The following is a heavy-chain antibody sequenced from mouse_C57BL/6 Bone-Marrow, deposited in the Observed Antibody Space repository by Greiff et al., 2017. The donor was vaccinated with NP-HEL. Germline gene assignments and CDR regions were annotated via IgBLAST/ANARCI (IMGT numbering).Heavy chain of an antibody. CDR2: INPYNGGT. V-gene: IGHV1-19*01. J-gene: IGHJ1*03. CDR1: GYTFTDYY. Sequence: VQLKESGPVLVKPGASVKMSCKASGYTFTDYYMNWVKQSHGKSLEWIGVINPYNGGTSYNQKFKGKATLTVDKSSSTAYMELNSLTSEDSAVYYCARRGNFDVWGTGTTVTVSS. CDR3: ARRGNFDV.